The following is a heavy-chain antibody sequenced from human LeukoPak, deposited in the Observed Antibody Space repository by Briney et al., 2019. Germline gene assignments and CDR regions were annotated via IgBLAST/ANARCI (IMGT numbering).Heavy chain of an antibody. CDR3: AKDLIAVAYEDAFDI. V-gene: IGHV3-23*01. Sequence: GGSLRLSCAASGFTFSSTWMHWVRQVPGKGLEWVSAISGSGGSTYYANSVKGRFTISRDNSKNTLYLQMNSLGAEDTAVYYCAKDLIAVAYEDAFDIWGQGTMVTVSS. D-gene: IGHD6-19*01. J-gene: IGHJ3*02. CDR2: ISGSGGST. CDR1: GFTFSSTW.